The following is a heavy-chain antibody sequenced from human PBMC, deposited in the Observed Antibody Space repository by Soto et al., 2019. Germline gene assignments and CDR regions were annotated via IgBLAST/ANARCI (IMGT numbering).Heavy chain of an antibody. CDR3: ARHYYDSWYGMDV. D-gene: IGHD3-22*01. V-gene: IGHV5-10-1*01. CDR2: IDPSDSYT. Sequence: QVPGKGLEWMGRIDPSDSYTNYSPSFQGHVTISADKSISTAYLQWSSLKASDTAMYYCARHYYDSWYGMDVWGQGTTVTVSS. J-gene: IGHJ6*02.